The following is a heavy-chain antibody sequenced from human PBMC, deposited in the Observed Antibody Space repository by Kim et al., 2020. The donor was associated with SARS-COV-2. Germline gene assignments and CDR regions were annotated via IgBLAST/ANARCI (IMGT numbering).Heavy chain of an antibody. V-gene: IGHV3-23*01. CDR2: ISGSGGST. D-gene: IGHD3-22*01. J-gene: IGHJ4*02. Sequence: GGSLRLSCAASGFTFNNYAMSWVRQAPGKGLEWVSAISGSGGSTYYADSVKGRFTISRDNSKNTLYLQMNSLRAEDTAVYYCAKIVVESLYPTSRNVKYYFDYWGQGTLVTVSS. CDR1: GFTFNNYA. CDR3: AKIVVESLYPTSRNVKYYFDY.